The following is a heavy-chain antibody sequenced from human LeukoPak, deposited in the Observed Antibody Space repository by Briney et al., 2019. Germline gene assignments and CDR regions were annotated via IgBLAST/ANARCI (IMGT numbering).Heavy chain of an antibody. D-gene: IGHD1-26*01. CDR3: AKDRPVGRKTYGSFDY. CDR1: GFTFSGYA. Sequence: GGSLRLSCAASGFTFSGYAMSWVRQAPGKGLEWVSAISGSGGSTYYADSVKGRFTISRDNSKNTLYLQMNSLRAEDTAVYYCAKDRPVGRKTYGSFDYWGQGTLVTVSS. V-gene: IGHV3-23*01. J-gene: IGHJ4*02. CDR2: ISGSGGST.